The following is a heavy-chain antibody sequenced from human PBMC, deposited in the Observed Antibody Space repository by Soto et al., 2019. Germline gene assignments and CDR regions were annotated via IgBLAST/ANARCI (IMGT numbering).Heavy chain of an antibody. CDR2: IIPIFGIA. V-gene: IGHV1-69*10. J-gene: IGHJ4*02. CDR3: AREAGYSSSWYYFDY. CDR1: GGTFSSYA. Sequence: ASVKVSCKASGGTFSSYAISWVRQAPGQGLEWMGGIIPIFGIANYAQKFQGRVTITADKSTSTAYMELSSLRSEDTAVYYCAREAGYSSSWYYFDYWGQGTLVTVSS. D-gene: IGHD6-13*01.